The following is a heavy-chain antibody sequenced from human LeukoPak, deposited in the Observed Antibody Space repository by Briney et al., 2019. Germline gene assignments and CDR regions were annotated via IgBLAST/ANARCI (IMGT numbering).Heavy chain of an antibody. J-gene: IGHJ3*02. V-gene: IGHV1-69*05. D-gene: IGHD2-2*02. CDR1: GGTFSSYA. CDR3: ARGDRYCSSTSCYNKSAFDI. CDR2: IIPIFGTA. Sequence: ASVKVSCKASGGTFSSYAIGWVRQAPGQGLEWMGGIIPIFGTANYAQKFQGRVTITTDESTSTAYMELSSLRSEDTAVYYCARGDRYCSSTSCYNKSAFDIWGQGTMVTVSS.